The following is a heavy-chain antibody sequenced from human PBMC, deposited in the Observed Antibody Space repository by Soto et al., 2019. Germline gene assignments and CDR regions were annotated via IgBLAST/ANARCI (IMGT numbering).Heavy chain of an antibody. V-gene: IGHV1-69*13. CDR2: IIPIFGTA. CDR3: ARDNTAGDGYNIFDY. CDR1: GGTFSSYA. D-gene: IGHD5-12*01. Sequence: GASVKVSCKASGGTFSSYAISWVRQAPGQGLEWMGGIIPIFGTANYAQKFQGRVTITADESASTAYMELSSLRSEDTAVYYCARDNTAGDGYNIFDYWGQGTLVTVSS. J-gene: IGHJ4*02.